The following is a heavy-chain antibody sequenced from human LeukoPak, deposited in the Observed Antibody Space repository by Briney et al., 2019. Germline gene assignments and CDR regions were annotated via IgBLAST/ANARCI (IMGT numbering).Heavy chain of an antibody. J-gene: IGHJ4*02. CDR2: INHSGST. Sequence: TPSETLSLTCAGYGGSFSGYYWSWIRQPPGKELEWIGEINHSGSTNHSPSLKSRVTISVDTSKNQFSLKLRSVTAADTAVYYCARGPLYYYDSSSRSYYFDYWGQGTLVTVSS. CDR3: ARGPLYYYDSSSRSYYFDY. D-gene: IGHD3-22*01. CDR1: GGSFSGYY. V-gene: IGHV4-34*01.